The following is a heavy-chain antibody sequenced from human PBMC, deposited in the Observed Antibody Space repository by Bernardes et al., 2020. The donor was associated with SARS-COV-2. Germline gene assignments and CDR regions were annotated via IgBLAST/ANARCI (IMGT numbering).Heavy chain of an antibody. D-gene: IGHD3-3*01. V-gene: IGHV3-33*01. Sequence: GGSLRLSCAASGFPFDSPGMHWVRQAPGQGPEWVAVIWLAGSNKHSGHSVMVRFTISRDNSNNTPYLQMNSLTVEDSAVYYCGRDPRAYDFWNGPDYWGQGTLVTVSS. CDR1: GFPFDSPG. CDR2: IWLAGSNK. CDR3: GRDPRAYDFWNGPDY. J-gene: IGHJ4*02.